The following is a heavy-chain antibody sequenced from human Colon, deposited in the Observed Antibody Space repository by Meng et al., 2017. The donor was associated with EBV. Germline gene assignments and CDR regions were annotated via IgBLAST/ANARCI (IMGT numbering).Heavy chain of an antibody. J-gene: IGHJ1*01. V-gene: IGHV4-61*01. Sequence: QGLLQEAGPGLVKPSETLALSCNVSGGSVSSGSYYWSWIRQPPGKRLEWIGYIYDSVTTDYNPSLKSRVTISMDASKNQFSLRLSSVSAADTAVYYCVRGPPRGAMGFFQHWGQGTLVTVSS. CDR2: IYDSVTT. CDR3: VRGPPRGAMGFFQH. D-gene: IGHD3-10*01. CDR1: GGSVSSGSYY.